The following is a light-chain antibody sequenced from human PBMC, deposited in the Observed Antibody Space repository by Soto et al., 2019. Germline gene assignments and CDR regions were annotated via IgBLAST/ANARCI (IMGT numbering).Light chain of an antibody. CDR1: SSDVGAYNY. CDR3: SSFTRSNSYV. Sequence: QSALTQPASVSGSPGQSITISCTGTSSDVGAYNYVSWYQQHPGKVPKLMIYDVSDRPSWVSNRFSGSKSGNTASLTISGLQAEDEADYYCSSFTRSNSYVFGTGTKLTVL. V-gene: IGLV2-14*03. J-gene: IGLJ1*01. CDR2: DVS.